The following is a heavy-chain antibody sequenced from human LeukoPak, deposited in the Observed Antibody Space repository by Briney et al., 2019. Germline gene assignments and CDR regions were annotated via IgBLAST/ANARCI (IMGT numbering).Heavy chain of an antibody. CDR1: GFTFSSYS. D-gene: IGHD4-17*01. J-gene: IGHJ4*02. CDR3: ARDPSVTTGFDY. CDR2: ISSDSTII. Sequence: PGGSLRLSCAASGFTFSSYSMNWVRQAPGKGLEWVSYISSDSTIIYYADSVRGRFTMSRDNAKNSLYLQMNSLRAEDTAVYYCARDPSVTTGFDYWGQGTLVTVSS. V-gene: IGHV3-48*04.